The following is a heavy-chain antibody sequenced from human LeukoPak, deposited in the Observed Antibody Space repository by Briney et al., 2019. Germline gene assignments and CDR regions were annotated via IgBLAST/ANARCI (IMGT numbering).Heavy chain of an antibody. CDR2: FDPEDGET. CDR3: ATDLLRYGDYTRGDI. Sequence: ASVKVSCKVSGYTLTELSMHWVRRAPGKGLEWMGGFDPEDGETIYAQKFQGRVTMTEDTSTDTAYMELSSLRSEDTAVYYCATDLLRYGDYTRGDIWGQGTMVTVSS. CDR1: GYTLTELS. J-gene: IGHJ3*02. D-gene: IGHD4-17*01. V-gene: IGHV1-24*01.